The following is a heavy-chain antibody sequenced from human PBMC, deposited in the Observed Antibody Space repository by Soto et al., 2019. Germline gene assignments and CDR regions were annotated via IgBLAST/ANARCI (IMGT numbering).Heavy chain of an antibody. D-gene: IGHD6-19*01. Sequence: PSETVSLTXSVSGGSINSSSYFWGWVRQPPGKGLEWIGSIYYSGSTYYNPSLRSRVTISVDTSKNQFSLKLSSVTAADTAVFYCARHYSSGSRNWFDPWGQGTLVTVSS. CDR3: ARHYSSGSRNWFDP. V-gene: IGHV4-39*01. J-gene: IGHJ5*02. CDR2: IYYSGST. CDR1: GGSINSSSYF.